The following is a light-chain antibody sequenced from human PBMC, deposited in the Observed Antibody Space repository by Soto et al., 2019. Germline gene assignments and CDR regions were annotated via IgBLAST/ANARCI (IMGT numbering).Light chain of an antibody. V-gene: IGKV3-20*01. CDR3: QQYGSSPPTT. CDR2: GAS. Sequence: EIVLTQSPGTLSLSPGERATLSCRASQSVSSSYLAWYQQKPGQAPRLLIYGASSRATGIPHRFSGSGSGTDFALTISRPEPEDCAGYYCQQYGSSPPTTFGQGTRLEIK. CDR1: QSVSSSY. J-gene: IGKJ5*01.